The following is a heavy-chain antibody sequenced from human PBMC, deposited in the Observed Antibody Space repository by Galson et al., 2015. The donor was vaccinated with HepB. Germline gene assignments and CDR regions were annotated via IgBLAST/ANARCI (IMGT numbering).Heavy chain of an antibody. D-gene: IGHD6-19*01. CDR2: ISYGGSNK. CDR1: GFTFSIYA. V-gene: IGHV3-30-3*01. CDR3: AREPGEVGGWYSFFDY. Sequence: SLRLSCAASGFTFSIYAMHWVRLAPGKGLEWVSVISYGGSNKYYADSVKGRFTISRDNSKNTLYLQMNSLRAEDTAVYYCAREPGEVGGWYSFFDYCGQGTLVTASS. J-gene: IGHJ4*02.